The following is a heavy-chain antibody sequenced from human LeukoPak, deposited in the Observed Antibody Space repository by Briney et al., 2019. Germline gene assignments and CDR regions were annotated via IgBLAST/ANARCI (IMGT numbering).Heavy chain of an antibody. V-gene: IGHV1-46*01. Sequence: ASVKVSFKSSGYTFTSYFIHWVRQSPGEGLECMGIINPTGCSTRYAQKFQGRVTMTRETSTSTVYMELSSLRSENTAVYYCARGRVTATDGFDIWGQGTTVIVSS. CDR1: GYTFTSYF. D-gene: IGHD2-21*02. CDR2: INPTGCST. J-gene: IGHJ3*02. CDR3: ARGRVTATDGFDI.